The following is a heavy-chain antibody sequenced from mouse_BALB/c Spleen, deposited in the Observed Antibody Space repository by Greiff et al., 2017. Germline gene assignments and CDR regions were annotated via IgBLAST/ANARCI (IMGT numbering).Heavy chain of an antibody. J-gene: IGHJ4*01. CDR2: ISSGGSYT. CDR3: ARLGYAMDY. V-gene: IGHV5-6*02. Sequence: DVKLVESGGDLVKPGGSLKLSCAASGFTFSSYGMSWVRQTPDKRLEWVATISSGGSYTYYPDSVKGRFTISRDNAKNTLYLQMSSLKSEDTAMYYCARLGYAMDYWGQGTSVTVSS. CDR1: GFTFSSYG.